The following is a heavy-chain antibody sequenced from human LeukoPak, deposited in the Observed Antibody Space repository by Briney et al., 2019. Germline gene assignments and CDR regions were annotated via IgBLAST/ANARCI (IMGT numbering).Heavy chain of an antibody. CDR1: GYSFATFW. Sequence: GESLKISCKASGYSFATFWIAWVRQMPGKGLEWMGIIYPGGSDTRYSSSFQGQVTISADKSISTAYLQWSSLKASDTAVYYCAGRADVYSKAFDIWGQGTIVTVSS. J-gene: IGHJ3*02. CDR3: AGRADVYSKAFDI. D-gene: IGHD4-11*01. CDR2: IYPGGSDT. V-gene: IGHV5-51*01.